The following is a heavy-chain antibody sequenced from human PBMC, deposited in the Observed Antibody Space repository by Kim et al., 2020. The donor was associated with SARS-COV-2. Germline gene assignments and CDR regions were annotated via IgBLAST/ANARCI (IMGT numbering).Heavy chain of an antibody. CDR3: ARADETVMVYFDY. D-gene: IGHD2-8*01. J-gene: IGHJ4*02. Sequence: LSLTCAASGFTFSSYSMNWVRQAPGKGLEWVSSISSSSSYIYYADSVKGRFTISRDNAKNSLYLQMNSLRAEDTAVYYCARADETVMVYFDYWGQGTLVTVSS. CDR1: GFTFSSYS. CDR2: ISSSSSYI. V-gene: IGHV3-21*01.